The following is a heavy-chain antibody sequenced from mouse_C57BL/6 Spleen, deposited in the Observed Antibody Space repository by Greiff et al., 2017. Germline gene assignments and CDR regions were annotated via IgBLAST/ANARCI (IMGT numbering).Heavy chain of an antibody. Sequence: QVQLQQSGPELVKPGASVKISCKASGYAFSSSWMNWVKQRPGKGLEWIGRIYPGDGDTNYTGKFKGKATLTADKSSSTAYMQLSSLTSDDSAVYFCAKGGIDDYDVYYAMDYWGQGTSVTVSS. V-gene: IGHV1-82*01. J-gene: IGHJ4*01. D-gene: IGHD2-4*01. CDR2: IYPGDGDT. CDR3: AKGGIDDYDVYYAMDY. CDR1: GYAFSSSW.